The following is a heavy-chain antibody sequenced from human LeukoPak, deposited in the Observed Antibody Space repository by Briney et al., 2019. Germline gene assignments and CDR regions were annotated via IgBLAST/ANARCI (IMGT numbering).Heavy chain of an antibody. V-gene: IGHV3-21*06. D-gene: IGHD1-20*01. J-gene: IGHJ4*02. CDR1: GFTFSSYS. CDR3: ARVNWNDLGYYFDY. Sequence: PGGSLRLSCAASGFTFSSYSMNWVRQAPGKGLESVPSVSTSSIYIYYADSVKGRFTISRDNAKNSLYLQMNSLRAEDTAVYYCARVNWNDLGYYFDYWGQGTLVTVSS. CDR2: VSTSSIYI.